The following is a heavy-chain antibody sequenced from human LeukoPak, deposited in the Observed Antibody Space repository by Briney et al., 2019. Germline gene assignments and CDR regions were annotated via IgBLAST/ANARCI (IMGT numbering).Heavy chain of an antibody. CDR1: GFTFRSYS. CDR2: ISSSSRTI. J-gene: IGHJ4*02. Sequence: PGGSLRLSCAASGFTFRSYSMNWVRQAPGKGLEWVSYISSSSRTIYYADSVKGRFTISRDNGKNSLYLQMNSLRAEDTAVYYCARDDILTGPSDYWGQGTLVTVSS. CDR3: ARDDILTGPSDY. V-gene: IGHV3-48*01. D-gene: IGHD3-9*01.